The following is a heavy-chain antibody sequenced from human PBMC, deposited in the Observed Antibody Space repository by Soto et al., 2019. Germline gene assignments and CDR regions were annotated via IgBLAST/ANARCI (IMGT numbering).Heavy chain of an antibody. V-gene: IGHV3-21*01. D-gene: IGHD1-1*01. CDR2: ISGGSSYI. J-gene: IGHJ6*02. Sequence: GSLWLSSVASGFTFSTNSMNWVRQAPGKGLEWVSSISGGSSYIYYSASVKGRFTISRDSAKNSLYLQMNSLRAEDTAVYYCARDAYRTTTFTSDQGYYAMDVWGQGTTVTVSS. CDR1: GFTFSTNS. CDR3: ARDAYRTTTFTSDQGYYAMDV.